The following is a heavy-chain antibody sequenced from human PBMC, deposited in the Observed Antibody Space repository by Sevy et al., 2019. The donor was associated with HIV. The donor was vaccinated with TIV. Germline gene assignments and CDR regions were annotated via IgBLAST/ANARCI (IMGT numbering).Heavy chain of an antibody. CDR1: GDSISSYF. V-gene: IGHV4-59*01. Sequence: SETLSLTCNVSGDSISSYFWSWFRQPPGKGLEWIGYLYYSGSIEYNPSLRSRVTISVDTSKKHFSMKLRSVTAADTVMYYCARDSAVVPRALVYWGQGTLVTVSP. D-gene: IGHD2-21*01. CDR2: LYYSGSI. CDR3: ARDSAVVPRALVY. J-gene: IGHJ4*02.